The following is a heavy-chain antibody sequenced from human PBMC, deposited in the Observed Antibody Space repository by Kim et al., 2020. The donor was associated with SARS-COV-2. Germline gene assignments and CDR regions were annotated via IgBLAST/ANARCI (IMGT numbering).Heavy chain of an antibody. D-gene: IGHD2-2*01. CDR3: ARHPNLGVVPAAPPYSFDY. Sequence: SETLSLTCTVSGGSISSSSYYWGWIRQPPGKGLEWIGSIYYSGSTYYNPSLKSRVTISVDTSKNQFSLKLSSVTAADTAVYYCARHPNLGVVPAAPPYSFDYWGQGTLVTVSS. V-gene: IGHV4-39*01. J-gene: IGHJ4*02. CDR2: IYYSGST. CDR1: GGSISSSSYY.